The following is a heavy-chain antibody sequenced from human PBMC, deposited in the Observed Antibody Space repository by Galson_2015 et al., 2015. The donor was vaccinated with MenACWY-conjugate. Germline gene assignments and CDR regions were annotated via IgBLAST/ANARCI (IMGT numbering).Heavy chain of an antibody. J-gene: IGHJ5*02. Sequence: SLRLSCAASGFNLNFYALNWVRQAPGKGLEWISFISLSGSTVHYADSVKGRFNISRDHAKKSLFLQRNSLRAEDTAVYYCAKTGGRLLDPWGQGTLVTVSS. V-gene: IGHV3-48*01. CDR1: GFNLNFYA. D-gene: IGHD1-14*01. CDR3: AKTGGRLLDP. CDR2: ISLSGSTV.